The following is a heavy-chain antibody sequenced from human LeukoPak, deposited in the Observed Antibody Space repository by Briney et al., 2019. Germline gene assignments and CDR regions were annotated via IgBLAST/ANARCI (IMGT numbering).Heavy chain of an antibody. CDR3: ARDAGYNSGWYYSY. CDR1: GFTFSNYW. V-gene: IGHV3-7*01. J-gene: IGHJ4*02. Sequence: RSGGSLRLTCAASGFTFSNYWMTWVRQAPGKGLEWVANIKRDGGEKYYVDSVKGRFTISRDNAKNSLYLQMNTLGAEDTAVYYCARDAGYNSGWYYSYWGQGTLVTVSS. CDR2: IKRDGGEK. D-gene: IGHD6-19*01.